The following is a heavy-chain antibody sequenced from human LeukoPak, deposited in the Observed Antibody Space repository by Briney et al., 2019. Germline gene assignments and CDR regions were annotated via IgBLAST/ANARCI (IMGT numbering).Heavy chain of an antibody. D-gene: IGHD4-17*01. J-gene: IGHJ6*03. V-gene: IGHV3-7*01. Sequence: GGSLRLSCAASGFTFSSYWMNWLRQAPGKGLEWVANIKQDGSEKNYVASVKGRFTISRDNAKNSLYLQMNSLRAEDTAVYYCARATYGDYYMDVWGKGTTVTVSS. CDR3: ARATYGDYYMDV. CDR1: GFTFSSYW. CDR2: IKQDGSEK.